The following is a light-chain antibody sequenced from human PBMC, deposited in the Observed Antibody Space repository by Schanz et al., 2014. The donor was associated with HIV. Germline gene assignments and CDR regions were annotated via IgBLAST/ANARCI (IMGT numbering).Light chain of an antibody. CDR1: HYISSW. J-gene: IGKJ2*01. CDR3: QQYDKYSYT. Sequence: DIQMTQSPSTLSASVGDRVTITCRASHYISSWLAWYQQRPGQAPNLLIYRASTLATGVSSRFSGSGSGTEFTLTISSLQPDDFATYYCQQYDKYSYTFGQGTKLEIK. CDR2: RAS. V-gene: IGKV1-5*03.